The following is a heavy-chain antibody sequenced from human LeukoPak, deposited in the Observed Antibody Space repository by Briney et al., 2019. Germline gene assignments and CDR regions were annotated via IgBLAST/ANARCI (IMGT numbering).Heavy chain of an antibody. CDR2: ISWTSGSI. CDR3: AELGITMIGGV. V-gene: IGHV3-48*04. J-gene: IGHJ6*04. CDR1: GFTFSSFT. Sequence: GGSLRLSCAASGFTFSSFTMKWVRQAPGKGLEWVSGISWTSGSIGYADSAKGRFTISRDNPNNSLYLQMNSLRAEDTAVYYCAELGITMIGGVWGKGTTVTISS. D-gene: IGHD3-10*02.